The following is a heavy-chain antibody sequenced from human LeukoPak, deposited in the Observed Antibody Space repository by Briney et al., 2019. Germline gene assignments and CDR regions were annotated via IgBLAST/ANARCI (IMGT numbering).Heavy chain of an antibody. V-gene: IGHV3-23*01. J-gene: IGHJ4*02. CDR3: AKGPFHYFSSGATWFDY. CDR2: ISGSGGNT. Sequence: GGSLRLSCAASGFTFSSYAMSWVRQAPGKGLEWVSTISGSGGNTYYADSVQGRFTISRDNSENTLYLQMSSLRAEDTAVYYCAKGPFHYFSSGATWFDYWGQGTLVTVSS. D-gene: IGHD3-10*01. CDR1: GFTFSSYA.